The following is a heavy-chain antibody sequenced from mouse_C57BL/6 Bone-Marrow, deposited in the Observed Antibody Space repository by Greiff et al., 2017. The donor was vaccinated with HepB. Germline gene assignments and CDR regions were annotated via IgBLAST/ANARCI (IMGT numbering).Heavy chain of an antibody. V-gene: IGHV1-82*01. CDR3: ARWYDRYFDY. D-gene: IGHD1-1*02. Sequence: QVQLKESGPELVKPGASVKISCKASGYAFSSSWMNWVKQRPGKGLEWIGRIYPGDGDTNYNGKFKGKATLTADKSSSTAYMQLSSLTSEDSAVYFCARWYDRYFDYWGQGTTLTVSS. J-gene: IGHJ2*01. CDR2: IYPGDGDT. CDR1: GYAFSSSW.